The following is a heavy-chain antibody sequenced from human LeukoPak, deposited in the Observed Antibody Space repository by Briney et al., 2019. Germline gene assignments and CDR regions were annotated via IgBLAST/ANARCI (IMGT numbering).Heavy chain of an antibody. CDR3: ARDRGGRYCSSTSCHIRDY. D-gene: IGHD2-2*02. Sequence: GGSLRLSCAASGFTFSSYWMSWVRQAPGKGLEWVANIKQDGSEKYYVDSVKGRFTISRDNAKNSLYLQMNSLGAEDTAVYYCARDRGGRYCSSTSCHIRDYWGQGTLVTVSS. CDR2: IKQDGSEK. V-gene: IGHV3-7*01. J-gene: IGHJ4*02. CDR1: GFTFSSYW.